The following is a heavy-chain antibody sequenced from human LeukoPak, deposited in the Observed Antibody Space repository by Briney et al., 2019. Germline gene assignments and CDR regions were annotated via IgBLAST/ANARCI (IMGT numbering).Heavy chain of an antibody. CDR2: ISGSGGST. Sequence: PGGSLRLSCAASGFTFSSYAMSWVRQAPGKGLEGVSAISGSGGSTYYADSVKGRFTISRDNSKNTLYLQMNSLRAEDTAVYYCAKPRYYYYYMDVWGKGTTVTVSS. CDR1: GFTFSSYA. CDR3: AKPRYYYYYMDV. J-gene: IGHJ6*03. V-gene: IGHV3-23*01.